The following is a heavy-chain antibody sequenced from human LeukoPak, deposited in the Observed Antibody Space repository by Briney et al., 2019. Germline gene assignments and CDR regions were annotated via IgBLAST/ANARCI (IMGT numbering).Heavy chain of an antibody. D-gene: IGHD3-22*01. Sequence: SETLSLTCTVSGGSISSSSYYWGWIRQPPGKGLEWIGYIYHSGSTYYNPSLKSRVTISVDRSKNQFSLKLSSVTAADTAVYYCARDGGYYYDSSPFDPWGQGTLVTVSS. J-gene: IGHJ5*02. CDR3: ARDGGYYYDSSPFDP. V-gene: IGHV4-39*07. CDR1: GGSISSSSYY. CDR2: IYHSGST.